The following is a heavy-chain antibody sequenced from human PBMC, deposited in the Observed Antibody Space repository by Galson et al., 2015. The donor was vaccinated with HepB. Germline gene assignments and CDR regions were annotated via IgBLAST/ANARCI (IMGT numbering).Heavy chain of an antibody. Sequence: SLRLSCAASGFTFSSYAMHWVRQAPGKGLEYVSAISSNGGSTYYANSVKGRFTISRDNSKNTLYLQMGSLRAEDMAVYYCHVWGVATKQLNFDYWGQGTLVTVSS. D-gene: IGHD5-12*01. CDR1: GFTFSSYA. CDR3: HVWGVATKQLNFDY. CDR2: ISSNGGST. V-gene: IGHV3-64*01. J-gene: IGHJ4*02.